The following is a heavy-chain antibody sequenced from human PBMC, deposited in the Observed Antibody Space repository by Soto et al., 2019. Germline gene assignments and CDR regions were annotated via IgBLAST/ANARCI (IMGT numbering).Heavy chain of an antibody. CDR3: ARVRPGNYRDY. CDR2: IKEDGSEK. Sequence: GGTLRLSCAASGFTFSTFWMDWVRQAPGKGLEWVAKIKEDGSEKYYADSVKGRFIISRDNARNSVYLQMDSLRAEDTAVYYCARVRPGNYRDYWGQGTLVTVSS. J-gene: IGHJ4*02. D-gene: IGHD3-10*01. CDR1: GFTFSTFW. V-gene: IGHV3-7*03.